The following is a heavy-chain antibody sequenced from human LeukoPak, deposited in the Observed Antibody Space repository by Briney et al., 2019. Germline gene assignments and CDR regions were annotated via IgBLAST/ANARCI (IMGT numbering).Heavy chain of an antibody. CDR2: IRYDGSNK. V-gene: IGHV3-30*02. J-gene: IGHJ4*02. Sequence: PGGSLRLSCAASGFTFSSYGMHWVRQAPGKGLEWVAFIRYDGSNKYYADSVKGRFTISRDNSKNTLYLQMNSLRAEDTAVYYCASIPQGKQQLGLDYWGQGTLVTVSS. D-gene: IGHD6-13*01. CDR1: GFTFSSYG. CDR3: ASIPQGKQQLGLDY.